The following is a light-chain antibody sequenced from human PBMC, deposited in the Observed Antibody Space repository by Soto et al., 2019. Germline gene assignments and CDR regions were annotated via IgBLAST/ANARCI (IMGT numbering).Light chain of an antibody. Sequence: DIQMTQSPLSVSASVGDRVTISCRASQGISTWLAWYQQKPGKAPKLLIYAASSLQTWVPSRFSGSGSGTDFTLTISSLQPEDTATYFCQQAYGFAFTFGPGTKLEIE. J-gene: IGKJ3*01. V-gene: IGKV1-12*01. CDR2: AAS. CDR3: QQAYGFAFT. CDR1: QGISTW.